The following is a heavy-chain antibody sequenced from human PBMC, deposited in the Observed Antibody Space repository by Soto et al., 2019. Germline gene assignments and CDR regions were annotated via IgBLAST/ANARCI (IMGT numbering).Heavy chain of an antibody. V-gene: IGHV3-23*01. CDR1: GFTFINYA. CDR2: ISGGGDAT. Sequence: EVQLLESGGGLVQPGGSLRLSCAGSGFTFINYAMNWVRKAPGKGLEWVSSISGGGDATFFADSVRGRFTISRDTSTTTVTLQMNSLGVDDTAVYYWARKILGTTSRPTDWYFDLWGRGTLVTVSS. D-gene: IGHD7-27*01. J-gene: IGHJ2*01. CDR3: ARKILGTTSRPTDWYFDL.